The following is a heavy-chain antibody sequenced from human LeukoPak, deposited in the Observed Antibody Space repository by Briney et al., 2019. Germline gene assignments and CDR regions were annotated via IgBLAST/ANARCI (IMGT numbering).Heavy chain of an antibody. CDR1: GGTFSSYA. CDR2: IILIFGTA. CDR3: ARGRDGYNGNYFDY. D-gene: IGHD5-24*01. V-gene: IGHV1-69*13. J-gene: IGHJ4*02. Sequence: ASVKVSCKASGGTFSSYAISWVRQAPGQGLEWMGGIILIFGTANYAQKFQGRVTTTADESTSTAYMELSSLRSEDTAVYYCARGRDGYNGNYFDYWGQGTLVTVSS.